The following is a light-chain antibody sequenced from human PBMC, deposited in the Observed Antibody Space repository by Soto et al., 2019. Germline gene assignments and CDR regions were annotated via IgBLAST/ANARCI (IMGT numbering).Light chain of an antibody. CDR3: LLQYGGTRI. J-gene: IGLJ2*01. Sequence: QAVVTQEPSMTVSPGGTVTLTCGSSTGTVTSGHYPYWFQQKAGQAPRTLMYDTNNKHSWTAARFSGSLLGGKAALTLSGAQPEDEAEYYCLLQYGGTRIFGGGTKLTVL. CDR1: TGTVTSGHY. CDR2: DTN. V-gene: IGLV7-46*01.